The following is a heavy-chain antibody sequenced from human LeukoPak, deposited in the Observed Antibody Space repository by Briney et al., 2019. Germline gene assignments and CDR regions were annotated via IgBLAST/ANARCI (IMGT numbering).Heavy chain of an antibody. CDR1: GYSISSGYY. J-gene: IGHJ1*01. CDR3: ARDRIAAPHPESFQH. CDR2: IYHSGST. D-gene: IGHD6-13*01. Sequence: SETLSLTCTVSGYSISSGYYWGWIRQPPGKGLEWIGSIYHSGSTYYNPSLKSRVTISVDTSKNQFSLKPSSVTAADTAVYYCARDRIAAPHPESFQHWGQGTLVTVSS. V-gene: IGHV4-38-2*02.